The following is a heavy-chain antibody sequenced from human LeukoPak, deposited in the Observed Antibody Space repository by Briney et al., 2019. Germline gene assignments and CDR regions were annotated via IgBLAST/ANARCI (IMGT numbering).Heavy chain of an antibody. D-gene: IGHD3-22*01. J-gene: IGHJ6*03. Sequence: ASVKVSCKASGYSFTGYYMHWVRQAPGQGLEWMGWINPNSGDTKYAQKFQGRVTMTTDTSTSTAYMELRSLRSDDTAVYYCARDVPMIVVVNYYYYMDVWGKGTTVTVSS. CDR1: GYSFTGYY. CDR2: INPNSGDT. CDR3: ARDVPMIVVVNYYYYMDV. V-gene: IGHV1-2*02.